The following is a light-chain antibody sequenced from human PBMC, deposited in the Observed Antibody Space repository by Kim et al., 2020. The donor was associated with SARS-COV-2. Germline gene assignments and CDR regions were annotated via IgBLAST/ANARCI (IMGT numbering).Light chain of an antibody. J-gene: IGKJ4*01. CDR3: QQSYTTPLT. CDR2: AAS. CDR1: QSLSTS. V-gene: IGKV1-39*01. Sequence: ASVGYRVTITCRASQSLSTSLNWYKQTPGKAPKLLIYAASTLQSGVPSRFSGSGSGTDFTLTISSLQPEDFATYFCQQSYTTPLTFGGGTKVDIK.